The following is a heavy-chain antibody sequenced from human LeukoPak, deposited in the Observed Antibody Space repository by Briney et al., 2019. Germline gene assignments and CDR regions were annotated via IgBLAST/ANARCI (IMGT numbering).Heavy chain of an antibody. D-gene: IGHD6-13*01. J-gene: IGHJ4*02. V-gene: IGHV3-30*02. CDR2: IRYDGSNK. CDR3: AKRIAAAGTAKGNYFDY. Sequence: AGGSLRLSCAASGFTFSSYGMHWVRQAPGKGLEWVAFIRYDGSNKYYADSVKGRFTISRDNSKNTLYLQMNSLRAEDTAVYYCAKRIAAAGTAKGNYFDYWGQGTLVTVSS. CDR1: GFTFSSYG.